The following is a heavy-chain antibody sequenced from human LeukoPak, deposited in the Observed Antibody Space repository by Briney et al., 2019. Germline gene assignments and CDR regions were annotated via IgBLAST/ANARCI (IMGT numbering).Heavy chain of an antibody. Sequence: SETLSLTCTVSGGSIGSYYWSWIRQPPGKGLECIGYIYLSGTTNYNPPLKSRVTISADTSKNQFSLKLTSVTAADTAIYYCARQRDYADYLDAFDVWGQGTMVTVSS. V-gene: IGHV4-59*08. CDR3: ARQRDYADYLDAFDV. D-gene: IGHD4-17*01. J-gene: IGHJ3*01. CDR2: IYLSGTT. CDR1: GGSIGSYY.